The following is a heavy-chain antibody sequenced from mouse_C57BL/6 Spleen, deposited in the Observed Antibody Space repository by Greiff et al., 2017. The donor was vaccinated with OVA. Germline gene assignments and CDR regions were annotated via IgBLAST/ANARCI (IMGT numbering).Heavy chain of an antibody. Sequence: EVQLVESEGGLVQPGSSMKLSCTASGFTFSDYYMAWVRQVPEKGLEWVANINYDGSSTYYLDSLKSRFIISRDNAKNILYLQMSSLKSEDTATYYCAREDSKEYFDVWGTGTTVTVSS. D-gene: IGHD2-5*01. V-gene: IGHV5-16*01. CDR1: GFTFSDYY. J-gene: IGHJ1*03. CDR3: AREDSKEYFDV. CDR2: INYDGSST.